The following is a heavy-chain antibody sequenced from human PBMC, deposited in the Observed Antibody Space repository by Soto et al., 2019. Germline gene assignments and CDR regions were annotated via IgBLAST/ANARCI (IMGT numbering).Heavy chain of an antibody. CDR3: AKDQRKLFTVTVIDY. CDR1: GFTFSNSW. V-gene: IGHV3-23*01. J-gene: IGHJ4*02. CDR2: ISGSGGST. Sequence: GGSLRLSCAASGFTFSNSWMHWVRQAPGKGLEWVSSISGSGGSTYYADSVKGRFTISRDNSKNTLYLQMNSLRAEDTAVYYCAKDQRKLFTVTVIDYWGQGTLVTVSS. D-gene: IGHD4-17*01.